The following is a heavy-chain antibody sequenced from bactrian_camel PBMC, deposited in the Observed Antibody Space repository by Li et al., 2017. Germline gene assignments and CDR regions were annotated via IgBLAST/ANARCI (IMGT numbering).Heavy chain of an antibody. CDR3: AAVAEGRTVEGGVSLWTLFESGY. J-gene: IGHJ4*01. CDR2: IDSRGTT. V-gene: IGHV3S53*01. CDR1: GYTESVNV. Sequence: HVQLVESGAGSVEAGGSLRLSCTMSGYTESVNVMGWWRQAPGKEREGVARIDSRGTTEYVDSVKGRFTVLKGNAGKTLYLQMNSLRPEDTAMYYCAAVAEGRTVEGGVSLWTLFESGYWGQGTQVTVS. D-gene: IGHD3*01.